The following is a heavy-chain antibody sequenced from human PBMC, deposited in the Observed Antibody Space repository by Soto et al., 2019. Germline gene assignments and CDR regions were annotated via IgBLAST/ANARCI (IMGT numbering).Heavy chain of an antibody. V-gene: IGHV1-18*01. CDR3: GRDLNTDSSAYHSFGN. CDR1: GYHFTDYG. J-gene: IGHJ4*01. CDR2: DSTNNGDT. D-gene: IGHD3-22*01. Sequence: SVKVSCKSSGYHFTDYGLPWLRQAPGQKPAWMGWDSTNNGDTNNAQKFQGRVTMTTDKATASTYMELRSRRSEYTPVYSWGRDLNTDSSAYHSFGNRGQGTLVTVSS.